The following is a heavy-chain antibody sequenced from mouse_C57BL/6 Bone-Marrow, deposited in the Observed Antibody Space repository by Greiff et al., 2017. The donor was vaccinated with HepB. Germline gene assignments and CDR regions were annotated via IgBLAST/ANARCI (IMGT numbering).Heavy chain of an antibody. J-gene: IGHJ1*03. CDR3: TREGDYSNYVWYFDV. D-gene: IGHD2-5*01. CDR1: GFTFSSYA. V-gene: IGHV5-9-1*02. Sequence: EVKLVESGEGLVKPGGSLKLSCAASGFTFSSYAMSWVRQTPEKRLEWVAYISSGGDYIYYADTVKGRFTISRDNARNTLYLQMSSLKSEDTAMYYCTREGDYSNYVWYFDVWGTGTTVTVSS. CDR2: ISSGGDYI.